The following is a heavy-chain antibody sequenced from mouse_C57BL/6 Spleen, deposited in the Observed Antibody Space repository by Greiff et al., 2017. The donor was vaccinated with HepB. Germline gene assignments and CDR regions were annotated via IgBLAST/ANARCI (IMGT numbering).Heavy chain of an antibody. CDR2: IDPETGGT. J-gene: IGHJ2*01. CDR3: TRRMITTGFDY. Sequence: VQLQQSGAELVRPGDSVTLSCKASGYTFTDYEMHWVKQTPVHGLEWIGAIDPETGGTAYNQKFKGKAILTADKSSSTAYMELRSLTSDDSAVYYCTRRMITTGFDYWGQGTTLTVSP. D-gene: IGHD2-4*01. V-gene: IGHV1-15*01. CDR1: GYTFTDYE.